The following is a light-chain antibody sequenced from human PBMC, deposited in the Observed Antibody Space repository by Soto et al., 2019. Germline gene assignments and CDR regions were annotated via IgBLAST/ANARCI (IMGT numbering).Light chain of an antibody. CDR1: QSISSY. J-gene: IGKJ1*01. V-gene: IGKV1-39*01. CDR2: AAT. Sequence: DIQMTQSPSSLSASIGDRVTITCRASQSISSYLNWYQQKPGKAPKLLIYAATSLQSGVPSRFSGSGSGTDFTLTISSLQPEDFATYYCHQSYSSPPSTFGQGTKVEIE. CDR3: HQSYSSPPST.